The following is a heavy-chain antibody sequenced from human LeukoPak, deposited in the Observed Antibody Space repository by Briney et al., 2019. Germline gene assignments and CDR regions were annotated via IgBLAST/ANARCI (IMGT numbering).Heavy chain of an antibody. Sequence: GGSLRLSCAASGFTFSSYGMHWVRQAPGKGLEWVAVISYDGSNKYYADSVKGRFTIPRDDSKNTLYLQMNSLRAEDTAVYYCAKDLRDSSGWRTNFDYWGQGTLVTVSS. D-gene: IGHD6-19*01. CDR3: AKDLRDSSGWRTNFDY. J-gene: IGHJ4*02. V-gene: IGHV3-30*18. CDR2: ISYDGSNK. CDR1: GFTFSSYG.